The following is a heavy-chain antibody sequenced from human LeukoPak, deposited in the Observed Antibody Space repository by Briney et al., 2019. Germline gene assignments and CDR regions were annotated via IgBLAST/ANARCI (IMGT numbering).Heavy chain of an antibody. CDR2: INHSGST. V-gene: IGHV4-34*01. D-gene: IGHD6-19*01. J-gene: IGHJ3*02. CDR1: GGSFSGYY. Sequence: SETLSLTCAVYGGSFSGYYWSWIRQPPGKGLEWIGEINHSGSTYYNPSLKSRVTISVDTSKNQFSLKLSSVTAADTAVYYCARDHIAVAGIGAFDIWGQGTMVTVSS. CDR3: ARDHIAVAGIGAFDI.